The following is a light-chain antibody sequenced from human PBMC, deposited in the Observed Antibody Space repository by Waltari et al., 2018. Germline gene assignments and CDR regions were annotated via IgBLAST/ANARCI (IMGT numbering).Light chain of an antibody. CDR1: QSVLYSSNNKNY. V-gene: IGKV4-1*01. Sequence: DIVMTQSPDSLAVSLGERATIHCKSSQSVLYSSNNKNYLAWYHQKPGQPPKLLIYWASTRESGVPDRFSGSGSGTDFTLTISSLQAEDVAIYYCQQYFTTPGTFGPGTKVDIK. CDR2: WAS. CDR3: QQYFTTPGT. J-gene: IGKJ3*01.